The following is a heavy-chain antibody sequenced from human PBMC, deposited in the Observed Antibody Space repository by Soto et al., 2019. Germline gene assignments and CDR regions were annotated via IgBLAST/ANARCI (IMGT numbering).Heavy chain of an antibody. V-gene: IGHV3-23*01. D-gene: IGHD3-22*01. Sequence: GGSLRLSCAASGFTFSSYAMSWVRQAPGKGLEWVSAISGSGGSTYYADSVRGRFTISRDNSKNTLYLQMNSLRAEDTAVFYCAKPYYYDISGHYPNDAFVIWGPGTMVTV. CDR2: ISGSGGST. CDR3: AKPYYYDISGHYPNDAFVI. J-gene: IGHJ3*02. CDR1: GFTFSSYA.